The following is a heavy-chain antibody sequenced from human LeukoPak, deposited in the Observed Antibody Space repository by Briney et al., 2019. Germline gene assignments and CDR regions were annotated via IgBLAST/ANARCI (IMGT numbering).Heavy chain of an antibody. CDR3: ARGIPDKAHSSSSAADY. J-gene: IGHJ4*02. D-gene: IGHD6-6*01. CDR2: IYYSGST. V-gene: IGHV4-31*03. CDR1: GGSISSGGYY. Sequence: SQTLSLTCTVSGGSISSGGYYWSWIRQHPGKGLEWIGYIYYSGSTYYNPSLKSRVTISVDTSKNQFSLKLSSVTAADTAVYYCARGIPDKAHSSSSAADYWGQGTLVTVSS.